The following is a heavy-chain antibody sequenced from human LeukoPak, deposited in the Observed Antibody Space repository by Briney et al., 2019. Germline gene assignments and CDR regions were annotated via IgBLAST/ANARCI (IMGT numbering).Heavy chain of an antibody. CDR2: IYSGGST. CDR1: GFTVSSNY. J-gene: IGHJ4*02. CDR3: ASLALTGYWNY. Sequence: GGSLRLSCAASGFTVSSNYMSCVRQAPGKGLEWVSVIYSGGSTYYADSVKGRFTISKDNSKNTLYLQMNSLRAEDTAVYYCASLALTGYWNYWGQGTLVTVSS. V-gene: IGHV3-53*01. D-gene: IGHD3-9*01.